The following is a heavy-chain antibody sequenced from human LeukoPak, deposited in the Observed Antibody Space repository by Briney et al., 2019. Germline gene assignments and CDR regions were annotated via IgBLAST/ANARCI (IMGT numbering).Heavy chain of an antibody. D-gene: IGHD1-14*01. J-gene: IGHJ4*02. V-gene: IGHV3-30*02. CDR1: GFTFSSYG. CDR3: AEDRSPDRTYDY. Sequence: GGSLRLSCAASGFTFSSYGMHWVRQAPGKGLEGVAFIRYDGSNKYYADSVKGRFTISRDNSKNTLYLQMNSLRAEDTAVYYCAEDRSPDRTYDYWGQGTLVTVSS. CDR2: IRYDGSNK.